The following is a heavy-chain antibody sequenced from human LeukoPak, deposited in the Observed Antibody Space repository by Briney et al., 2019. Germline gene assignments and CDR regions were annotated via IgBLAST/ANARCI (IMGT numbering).Heavy chain of an antibody. J-gene: IGHJ4*02. CDR3: ARVLRDGSLALAY. D-gene: IGHD5-24*01. CDR2: INYSGST. V-gene: IGHV4-59*01. Sequence: SETLSLTCTVSGGSISSYYWTWIRQPPGKGLEWIGYINYSGSTNYNPSFKSRVTNSVDTSKNQFSLKLSPVTAADTAVYYCARVLRDGSLALAYWGQGTLVTVSS. CDR1: GGSISSYY.